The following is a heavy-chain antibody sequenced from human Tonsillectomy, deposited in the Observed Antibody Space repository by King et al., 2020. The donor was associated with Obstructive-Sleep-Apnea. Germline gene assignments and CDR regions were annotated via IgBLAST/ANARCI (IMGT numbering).Heavy chain of an antibody. V-gene: IGHV4-59*12. CDR1: GGSISSYY. CDR2: SYYSGST. D-gene: IGHD2-21*02. Sequence: ELQESGPGLVKPSETLSLTCTVSGGSISSYYWSWSRQPPGKGLEWIGYSYYSGSTNYNPSLKSRVTISVATSKNQFSLKLISVTAADTAVYYCARSPYCGGDCLLDLWGRGTLVTVSS. CDR3: ARSPYCGGDCLLDL. J-gene: IGHJ2*01.